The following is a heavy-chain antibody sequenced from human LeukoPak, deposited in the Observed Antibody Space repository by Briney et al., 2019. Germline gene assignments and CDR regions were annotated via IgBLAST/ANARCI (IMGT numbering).Heavy chain of an antibody. CDR1: GDSVSSNSAA. CDR2: TYYRSKWYN. CDR3: ARALLIAVAGDVNFGY. J-gene: IGHJ4*02. V-gene: IGHV6-1*01. Sequence: SQTLSLTCAISGDSVSSNSAAWNWIRQSPSRGLEWLGRTYYRSKWYNDYAVSVKSRITINPDTSKNQFSLQLNSVTPEDTAVYYCARALLIAVAGDVNFGYWGQGTLVTVSS. D-gene: IGHD6-19*01.